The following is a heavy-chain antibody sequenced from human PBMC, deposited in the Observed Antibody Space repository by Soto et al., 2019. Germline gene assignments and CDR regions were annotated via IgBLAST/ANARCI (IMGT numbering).Heavy chain of an antibody. CDR1: GGSISSYY. Sequence: SETLSLICTVSGGSISSYYWSWIRQPPGKGLEWIGYIYYSGTINYNPSLKSRVTISVDTSKNQFSLKLSSVTAADTAVYYCARSCSGWFYCDYWADGNMVTVSA. D-gene: IGHD6-19*01. CDR3: ARSCSGWFYCDY. J-gene: IGHJ4*01. CDR2: IYYSGTI. V-gene: IGHV4-59*01.